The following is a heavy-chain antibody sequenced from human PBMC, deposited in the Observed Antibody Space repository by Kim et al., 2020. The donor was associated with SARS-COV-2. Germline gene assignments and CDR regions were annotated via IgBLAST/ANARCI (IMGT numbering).Heavy chain of an antibody. CDR3: ATGSRIMIFGVVSSVGACDT. D-gene: IGHD3-3*01. J-gene: IGHJ3*02. CDR1: GFTFSSNY. V-gene: IGHV3-66*01. CDR2: IYSGGYT. Sequence: GGSLRLSCAASGFTFSSNYMSWVRQAPGKGLVWVSVIYSGGYTYYAESAKGRLTISRDNTNNTMYPQINSRRTEDTAVYYCATGSRIMIFGVVSSVGACDTGGQGTMVTVSS.